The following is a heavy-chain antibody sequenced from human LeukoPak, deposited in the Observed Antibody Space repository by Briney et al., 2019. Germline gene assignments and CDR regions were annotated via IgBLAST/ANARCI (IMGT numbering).Heavy chain of an antibody. V-gene: IGHV3-43*01. CDR3: AKDISPYSPITMAFDP. CDR1: GLTFDDYT. CDR2: ISWDGGST. J-gene: IGHJ5*02. D-gene: IGHD3-10*01. Sequence: PGGSLRLSCAASGLTFDDYTMHWVRQAPGKALEWVSLISWDGGSTYYADSVKGRFTISRDNSKNSLYLQMNSLRTEDTALYYCAKDISPYSPITMAFDPWGQGTLVTVSS.